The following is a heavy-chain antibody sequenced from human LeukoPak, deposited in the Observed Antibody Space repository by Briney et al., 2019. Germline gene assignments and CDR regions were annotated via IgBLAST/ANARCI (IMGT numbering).Heavy chain of an antibody. Sequence: SETLSLTCTVSGGSISSSSYYWGWIRQLPGKGLEWIGEINHSGSTNYNPSLKSRVTISVDTSKNQLSLKLSSVTAADTAVYYCNMYYDFWSGYYPGVWGQGTLVTVSS. J-gene: IGHJ4*02. CDR1: GGSISSSSYY. CDR3: NMYYDFWSGYYPGV. V-gene: IGHV4-39*07. D-gene: IGHD3-3*01. CDR2: INHSGST.